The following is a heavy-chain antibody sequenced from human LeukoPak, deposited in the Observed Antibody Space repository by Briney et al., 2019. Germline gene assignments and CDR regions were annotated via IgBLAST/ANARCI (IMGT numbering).Heavy chain of an antibody. CDR1: GYTFTSYG. V-gene: IGHV1-18*01. CDR3: ATRLDFEVVTYFDY. J-gene: IGHJ4*02. D-gene: IGHD3-3*01. CDR2: ISAYNGNT. Sequence: ASVKVSCKASGYTFTSYGISWVRQAPGQGLEWMGWISAYNGNTNYAQKLQGRVTMTTDTSTSTAYMELRSLRSDDTAVHYCATRLDFEVVTYFDYWGQGTLVTVSS.